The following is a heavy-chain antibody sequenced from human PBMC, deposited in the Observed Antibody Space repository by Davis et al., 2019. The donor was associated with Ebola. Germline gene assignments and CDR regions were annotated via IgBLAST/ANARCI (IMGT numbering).Heavy chain of an antibody. Sequence: PGGSLRLSCAASGFTFSSYSMNWVRQAPGKGLEWVSSISSSSSYIYYADSVKGRFTISRDNAKNSLYLQMNSLRAEDTAVYYCARAADSSGYSAPFGYWGQGTLVTVSS. D-gene: IGHD3-22*01. CDR2: ISSSSSYI. CDR1: GFTFSSYS. CDR3: ARAADSSGYSAPFGY. J-gene: IGHJ4*02. V-gene: IGHV3-21*01.